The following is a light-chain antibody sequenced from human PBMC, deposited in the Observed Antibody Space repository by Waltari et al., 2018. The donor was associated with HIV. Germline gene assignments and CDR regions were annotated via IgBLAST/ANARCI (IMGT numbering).Light chain of an antibody. Sequence: QSPLTQPASVSGSPGTSITISCTGTTRAVGGYQYLSWYQQHPGNTPKLIIYEVTKRPSGVSIRFSGSKSGNTASLTISGLQAEDEADYYCTSYTSRNTRVFGTGTKVTVL. J-gene: IGLJ1*01. V-gene: IGLV2-14*01. CDR1: TRAVGGYQY. CDR3: TSYTSRNTRV. CDR2: EVT.